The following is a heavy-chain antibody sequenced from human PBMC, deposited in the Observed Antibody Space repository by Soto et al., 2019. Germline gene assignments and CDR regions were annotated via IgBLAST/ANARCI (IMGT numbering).Heavy chain of an antibody. CDR2: ISAYNGNT. CDR1: GYTFTSYG. CDR3: ASVVTMVRGVLSHYGMDV. J-gene: IGHJ6*02. Sequence: QVQLVQSGAEVKKPGASVKVSCKASGYTFTSYGISWVRQAPGQGLEWMGWISAYNGNTNYAQKLQGRVTMTTDTSTRTAYMELRSLRSDETAVYYCASVVTMVRGVLSHYGMDVWGQGTTVTVSS. V-gene: IGHV1-18*01. D-gene: IGHD3-10*01.